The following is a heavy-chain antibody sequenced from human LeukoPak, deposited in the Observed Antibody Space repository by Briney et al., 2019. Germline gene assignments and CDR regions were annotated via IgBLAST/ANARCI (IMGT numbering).Heavy chain of an antibody. Sequence: ASVKVSCTVSGYTVTELSMHWVRQAPGKGLEWMGGFDPEDGETIYAQKFQGRATMTEDTSTDTDYMELSSLRSEDTAVYYCATGDNWNDFDYWGQGTLVTVSS. D-gene: IGHD1-1*01. V-gene: IGHV1-24*01. CDR3: ATGDNWNDFDY. CDR1: GYTVTELS. J-gene: IGHJ4*02. CDR2: FDPEDGET.